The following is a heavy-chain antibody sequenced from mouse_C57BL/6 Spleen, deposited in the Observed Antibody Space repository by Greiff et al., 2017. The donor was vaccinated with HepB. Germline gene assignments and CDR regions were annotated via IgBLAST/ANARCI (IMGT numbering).Heavy chain of an antibody. CDR2: IYPGDGDT. J-gene: IGHJ3*01. D-gene: IGHD3-1*01. CDR3: ARLGLFAY. CDR1: SYAFSSSW. V-gene: IGHV1-82*01. Sequence: VQRVESGPELVKPGASVKISCKASSYAFSSSWMNWVKQRPGKGLEWIGRIYPGDGDTNYNGKFKGKATLTADKSSSTAYMQLSSLTSEDSAVYFCARLGLFAYWGQGTLVTVSA.